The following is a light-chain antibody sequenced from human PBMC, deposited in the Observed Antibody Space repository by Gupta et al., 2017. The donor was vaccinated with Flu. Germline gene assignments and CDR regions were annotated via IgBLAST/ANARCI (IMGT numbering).Light chain of an antibody. CDR2: WAS. CDR3: QQFYSAPQT. Sequence: DILMTQFPDSLAVSLGERATINCKSSRSLFDISHNANQLVWYQQKPGQAPELLISWASTREPGVPERFSGSGSGTDFTLTISSLQAEDVAVYYCQQFYSAPQTFGQGTKVEIK. V-gene: IGKV4-1*01. J-gene: IGKJ1*01. CDR1: RSLFDISHNANQ.